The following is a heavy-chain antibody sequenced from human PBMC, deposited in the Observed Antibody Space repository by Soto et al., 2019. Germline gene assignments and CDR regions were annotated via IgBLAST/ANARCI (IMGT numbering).Heavy chain of an antibody. CDR1: GGSISSYY. V-gene: IGHV4-59*01. CDR3: ARDLVGAVRSGLDP. J-gene: IGHJ5*02. CDR2: IYYSGST. D-gene: IGHD1-26*01. Sequence: SETLSLTCTVSGGSISSYYWSWIRQPPGKGLEWIGYIYYSGSTNYNPSLKSRVTISVDTSKNQFSLKLSSVTAADTAVYYCARDLVGAVRSGLDPWGQGTLVTVSS.